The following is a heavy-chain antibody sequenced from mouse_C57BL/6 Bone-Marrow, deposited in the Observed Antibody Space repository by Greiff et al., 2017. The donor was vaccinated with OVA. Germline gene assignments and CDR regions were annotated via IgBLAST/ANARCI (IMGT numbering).Heavy chain of an antibody. CDR3: TSALALGLAWFAY. J-gene: IGHJ3*01. CDR1: GFTFSDAW. V-gene: IGHV6-6*01. Sequence: EVLLVESGGGLVQPGGSMKLSCAASGFTFSDAWMDWVRQSPEKGLEWVAEIRNKANNHATYYAESVKGRFTISSDDSKSSVYQKMNSLRDEETGMYNCTSALALGLAWFAYWGQGTLVTVSA. CDR2: IRNKANNHAT. D-gene: IGHD4-1*01.